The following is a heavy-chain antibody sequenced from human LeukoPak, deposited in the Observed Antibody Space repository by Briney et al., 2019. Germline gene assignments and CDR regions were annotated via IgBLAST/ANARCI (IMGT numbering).Heavy chain of an antibody. CDR3: ARVLLGTWGAFDI. CDR1: GFTFSSYW. D-gene: IGHD7-27*01. J-gene: IGHJ3*02. CDR2: ISSDGSST. Sequence: GGSLRLSCAASGFTFSSYWMHWVRQAPGKGLVWVSRISSDGSSTTYADSVKGRFTISRDNARNTLYLQMNSLRAEDTAVYYCARVLLGTWGAFDIWGQGTMVTVSS. V-gene: IGHV3-74*01.